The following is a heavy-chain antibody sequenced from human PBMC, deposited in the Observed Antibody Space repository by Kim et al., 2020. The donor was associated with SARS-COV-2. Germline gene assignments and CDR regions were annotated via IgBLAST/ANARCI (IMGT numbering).Heavy chain of an antibody. CDR3: ARSVGVYGDPFDY. Sequence: ASVKVSCKAXGYTFTSYYMHWVRQAPGQGLEWMGIINPSGGSTSYAQKFQGRVTMTRDTSTSIVYMELSSLRSEDTAVYYCARSVGVYGDPFDYWGQGTLVTVSS. CDR2: INPSGGST. CDR1: GYTFTSYY. V-gene: IGHV1-46*01. D-gene: IGHD4-17*01. J-gene: IGHJ4*02.